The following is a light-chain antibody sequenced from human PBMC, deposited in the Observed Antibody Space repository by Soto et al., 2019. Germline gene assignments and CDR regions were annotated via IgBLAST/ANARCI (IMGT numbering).Light chain of an antibody. CDR1: QTINNNY. V-gene: IGKV3-20*01. CDR3: QHHGDLIG. J-gene: IGKJ4*01. CDR2: GAS. Sequence: IILTQSPGTLSLSPGERVTLSCKASQTINNNYVAWYQQRPGRAPRLLVYGASARATGIPDRFRGSGAGTDFTLTISRLEPEDVAVYYCQHHGDLIGFGGGTKV.